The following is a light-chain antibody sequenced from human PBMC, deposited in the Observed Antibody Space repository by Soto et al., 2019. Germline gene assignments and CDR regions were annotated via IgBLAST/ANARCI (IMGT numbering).Light chain of an antibody. CDR1: QSISSY. V-gene: IGKV1-39*01. J-gene: IGKJ1*01. Sequence: DIQMTQSPSSLSACVGDRVTITCRASQSISSYLNWYQQKPGKAPKLLIYAASSLQSGVPSRFSGSGSGTDFTLTISSLQPEDFATYYCQQSYSTHWTFGQGTKVDIK. CDR3: QQSYSTHWT. CDR2: AAS.